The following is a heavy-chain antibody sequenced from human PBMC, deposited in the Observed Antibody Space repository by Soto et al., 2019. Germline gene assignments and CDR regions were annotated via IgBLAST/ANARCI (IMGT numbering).Heavy chain of an antibody. D-gene: IGHD6-13*01. Sequence: QITLKESGPTLVKPTQTLTLTCTFSGFSLSTSGVGVGWIRQPPGKALEWLALIYWDDDKRYSPSLKSRLTITKDTSKNQVVLPMTNMDPVDTATYYCAHRLMSWGSSCFDHWGQGTLVTVSS. CDR2: IYWDDDK. V-gene: IGHV2-5*02. J-gene: IGHJ4*02. CDR3: AHRLMSWGSSCFDH. CDR1: GFSLSTSGVG.